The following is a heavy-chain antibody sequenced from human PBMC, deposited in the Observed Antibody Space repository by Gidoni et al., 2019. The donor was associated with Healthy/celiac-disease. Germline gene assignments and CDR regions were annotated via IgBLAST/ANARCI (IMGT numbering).Heavy chain of an antibody. CDR1: GFTFSNAW. Sequence: EVQLVESGGGLVKPGGSLRLPCAASGFTFSNAWMSWVRQAPGKGLEWVGRIKSKTDGGTTDYAATVKGRFTSSRDDSKNTLYLQMNSLKTEDTAVYYCTTGVTPYYDFWSGYYADGVYWGQGTLVTVSS. CDR2: IKSKTDGGTT. J-gene: IGHJ4*02. V-gene: IGHV3-15*01. D-gene: IGHD3-3*01. CDR3: TTGVTPYYDFWSGYYADGVY.